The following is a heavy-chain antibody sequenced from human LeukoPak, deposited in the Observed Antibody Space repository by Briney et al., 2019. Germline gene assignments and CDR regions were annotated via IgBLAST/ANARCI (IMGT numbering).Heavy chain of an antibody. Sequence: GGSLRLSCAASGFTVSSNYMSWVRQAPGKGLEWVSVIYSGGSTYYADSVKGRSTISRDNSKNTLYLQMNSLRAEDTAVYYCAREIGQFGEYTLDYWGQGTLVTVSS. CDR2: IYSGGST. V-gene: IGHV3-66*01. J-gene: IGHJ4*02. CDR3: AREIGQFGEYTLDY. CDR1: GFTVSSNY. D-gene: IGHD3-10*01.